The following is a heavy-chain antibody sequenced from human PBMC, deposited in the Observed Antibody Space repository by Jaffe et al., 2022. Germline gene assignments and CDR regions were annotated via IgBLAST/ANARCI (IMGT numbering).Heavy chain of an antibody. CDR2: IYTSGST. CDR3: ARLHVDTAMVGDYLYAFDI. D-gene: IGHD5-18*01. V-gene: IGHV4-61*02. J-gene: IGHJ3*02. CDR1: GGSISSGSYY. Sequence: QVQLQESGPGLVKPSQTLSLTCTVSGGSISSGSYYWSWIRQPAGKGLEWIGRIYTSGSTNYNPSLKSRVTISVDTSKNQFSLKLSSVTAADTAVYYCARLHVDTAMVGDYLYAFDIWGQGTMVTVSS.